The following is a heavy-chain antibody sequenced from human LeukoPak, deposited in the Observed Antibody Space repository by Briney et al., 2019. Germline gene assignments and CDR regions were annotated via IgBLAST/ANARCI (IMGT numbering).Heavy chain of an antibody. J-gene: IGHJ3*01. V-gene: IGHV7-4-1*02. CDR3: VKEILRFDL. Sequence: GASVRVSCKTSGYTFNTYPIRWVRQAPGQGLEWMGWIRTNSGTPTYAQGFTGRFVFSVDAPLSTAYLQITGLKAEDTATYYCVKEILRFDLWGQGTMVTVSS. CDR1: GYTFNTYP. CDR2: IRTNSGTP.